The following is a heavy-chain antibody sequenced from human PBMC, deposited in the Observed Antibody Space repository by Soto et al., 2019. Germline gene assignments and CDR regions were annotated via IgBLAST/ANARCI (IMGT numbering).Heavy chain of an antibody. V-gene: IGHV3-23*01. J-gene: IGHJ4*02. Sequence: GGSLRLSCVASGFTFSSSAMNWVRQAPGKGLEWVSTISGSGVAKYYADSVKGRFTISRDNSNNTVSLQMNSLRAEDAAVYYCAKDRSPGATTWNVYWGQGTLVTVSS. D-gene: IGHD1-26*01. CDR3: AKDRSPGATTWNVY. CDR2: ISGSGVAK. CDR1: GFTFSSSA.